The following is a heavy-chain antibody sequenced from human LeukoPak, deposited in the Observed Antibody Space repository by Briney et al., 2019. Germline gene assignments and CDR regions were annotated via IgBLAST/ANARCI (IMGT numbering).Heavy chain of an antibody. CDR1: GFTFSIYG. J-gene: IGHJ4*02. CDR2: ISSNSSYM. D-gene: IGHD6-6*01. Sequence: PGGSLRLSCAASGFTFSIYGMNWVRQAPGKGLEWVSSISSNSSYMFYADSLKGRFTISRDNAKNTLYLQMNSLRAEDTAVYYCAKNRQSASSDFDYWGQGTLVTVSS. CDR3: AKNRQSASSDFDY. V-gene: IGHV3-21*01.